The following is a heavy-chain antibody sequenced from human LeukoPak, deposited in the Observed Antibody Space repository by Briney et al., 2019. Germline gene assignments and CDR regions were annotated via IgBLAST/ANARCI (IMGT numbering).Heavy chain of an antibody. CDR3: ARTSSAASTEFDP. CDR2: IYSSGST. D-gene: IGHD1-26*01. Sequence: SETLSLTCTVSGDSITSGGHYWSWIRQRPGKGLEWLGYIYSSGSTYYSPSLKSRVTISLDTSNNQFSLKLNSVTAADTAVYFCARTSSAASTEFDPWGQGTLVTVSS. J-gene: IGHJ5*02. CDR1: GDSITSGGHY. V-gene: IGHV4-31*03.